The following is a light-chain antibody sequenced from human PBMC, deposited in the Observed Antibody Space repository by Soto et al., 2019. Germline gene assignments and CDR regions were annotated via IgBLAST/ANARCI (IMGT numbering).Light chain of an antibody. CDR1: QTVLSNY. J-gene: IGKJ4*01. CDR3: QQYGTSPFT. CDR2: GAS. V-gene: IGKV3-20*01. Sequence: EIVLTQSPGTLSLSPGEGATLSCRASQTVLSNYLAWYQQKPGQAPRLLFYGASFSATGIPDSFSGSGSGTDFTLTISRLEPEDFAVFYCQQYGTSPFTFGGGTKVEIK.